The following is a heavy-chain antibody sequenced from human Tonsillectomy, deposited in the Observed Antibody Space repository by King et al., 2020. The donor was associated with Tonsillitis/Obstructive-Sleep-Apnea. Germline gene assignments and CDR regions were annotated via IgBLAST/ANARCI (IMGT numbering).Heavy chain of an antibody. Sequence: VQLVESGGGLVKPGGSLRLSCAASGFTFSSYSMNWVRQAPGKGLEWVSSISSSSSYIYYADSVKGRFTISRDNAKNSRYLQMNSLRAEDTAVYYCARDLGERWLQWTFDYWGQGTLVTVSS. CDR3: ARDLGERWLQWTFDY. D-gene: IGHD5-24*01. CDR2: ISSSSSYI. CDR1: GFTFSSYS. V-gene: IGHV3-21*01. J-gene: IGHJ4*02.